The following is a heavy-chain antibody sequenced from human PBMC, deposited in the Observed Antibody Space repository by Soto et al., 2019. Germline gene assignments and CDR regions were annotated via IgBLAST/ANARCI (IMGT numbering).Heavy chain of an antibody. J-gene: IGHJ4*02. CDR2: ISWNSGSI. CDR1: GFTFDDYA. D-gene: IGHD6-19*01. V-gene: IGHV3-9*01. CDR3: AKDIGPEWLVQARFDY. Sequence: GGSLRLSCAASGFTFDDYAMHWVRQAPGKGLEWVSGISWNSGSIGYADSVKGRFTISRDNAKNSLYLQMNSLRAEDTALYYCAKDIGPEWLVQARFDYWGQGTLVTVSS.